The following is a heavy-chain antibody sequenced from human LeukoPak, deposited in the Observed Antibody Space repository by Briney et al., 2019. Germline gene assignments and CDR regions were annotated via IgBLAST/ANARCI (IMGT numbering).Heavy chain of an antibody. J-gene: IGHJ5*02. CDR3: ASGSSMNWFDP. Sequence: SETLSLTCTVSGGSISSGDYYWSWIRQPPGKGLEWIGYIYYSGSTYYNPSLKSRVTISVDTSKNQFSLKLSSVTAADTAVYYCASGSSMNWFDPWGQGTLVTVSS. CDR2: IYYSGST. V-gene: IGHV4-30-4*08. CDR1: GGSISSGDYY. D-gene: IGHD1-26*01.